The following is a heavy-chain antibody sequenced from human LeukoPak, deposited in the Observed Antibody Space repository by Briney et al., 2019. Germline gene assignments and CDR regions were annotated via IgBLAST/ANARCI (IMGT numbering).Heavy chain of an antibody. CDR3: ARDPDSSYEWGPFDP. V-gene: IGHV6-1*01. D-gene: IGHD1-26*01. Sequence: SQTLSLTCAISGDSVSSNSASWNWIRQSPSRGLEWLGRTYYRSKWNTDYAVSVKGRITINPDTSKNQFSLYLNSVTPEDTAVYYCARDPDSSYEWGPFDPWGQGTLSPSPQ. CDR1: GDSVSSNSAS. J-gene: IGHJ5*02. CDR2: TYYRSKWNT.